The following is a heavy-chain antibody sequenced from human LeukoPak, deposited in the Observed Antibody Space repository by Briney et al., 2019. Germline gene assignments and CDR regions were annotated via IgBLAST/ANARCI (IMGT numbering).Heavy chain of an antibody. V-gene: IGHV3-7*01. CDR2: IKQDGSEK. CDR1: GFTFSSYW. D-gene: IGHD3-9*01. CDR3: ARGHYDVLAASYKWTPDY. Sequence: GGSLRLSCAASGFTFSSYWMSWVRQAPGKGLEWVANIKQDGSEKYYVDSVKGRFTISRDNAKNSLSLQLNSLRVEDTAVYYCARGHYDVLAASYKWTPDYWGQGTLVIVSS. J-gene: IGHJ4*02.